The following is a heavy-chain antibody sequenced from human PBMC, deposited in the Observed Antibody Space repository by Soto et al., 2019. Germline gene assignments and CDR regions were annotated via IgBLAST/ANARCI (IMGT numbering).Heavy chain of an antibody. CDR1: GFSLSTSGMC. CDR3: ARISGWYGYYGMDV. V-gene: IGHV2-70*01. CDR2: IDWDDDK. D-gene: IGHD6-19*01. Sequence: SGPTLVNPTQTLTLTCTFSGFSLSTSGMCVSWIRQPPGKALEWLALIDWDDDKYYSTSLKTRLTISKDTSKNQVVLTMTNMDPVDTATYYCARISGWYGYYGMDVWGQGTTVTVSS. J-gene: IGHJ6*02.